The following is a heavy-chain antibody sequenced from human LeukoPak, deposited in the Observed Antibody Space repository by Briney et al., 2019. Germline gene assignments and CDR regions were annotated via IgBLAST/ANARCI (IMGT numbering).Heavy chain of an antibody. CDR2: IIPIFGTA. J-gene: IGHJ6*02. CDR3: ARADPPGSSWYTYYYYGMGV. Sequence: GASVKVSCKASGGTFSSYAISWVRQAPGQGLEWMGGIIPIFGTANYAQKFQGRVTITADESTSTAYMELSSLRSEDTAVYYCARADPPGSSWYTYYYYGMGVWGQGTTVTVSS. D-gene: IGHD6-13*01. CDR1: GGTFSSYA. V-gene: IGHV1-69*13.